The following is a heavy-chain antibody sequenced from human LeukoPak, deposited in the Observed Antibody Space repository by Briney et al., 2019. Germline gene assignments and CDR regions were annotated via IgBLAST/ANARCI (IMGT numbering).Heavy chain of an antibody. CDR1: GFTFSSYS. V-gene: IGHV3-48*04. CDR2: ISSSGSTI. Sequence: PGGSLRLSCAASGFTFSSYSMSWIRQAPGKGLEWVSYISSSGSTIYYADSVKGRFTISRDNAKNSLYLQMNSLRAEDTAVYYCASAVLGSSTRPVPHWGQGTLVTVSS. D-gene: IGHD2-2*01. CDR3: ASAVLGSSTRPVPH. J-gene: IGHJ4*02.